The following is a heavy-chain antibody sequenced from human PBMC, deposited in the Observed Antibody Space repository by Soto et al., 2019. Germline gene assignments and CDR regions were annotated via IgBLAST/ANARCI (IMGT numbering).Heavy chain of an antibody. CDR3: ARDPIRGGVPYFFDF. CDR1: GYTFTDYF. J-gene: IGHJ4*02. Sequence: GASVKVSCKASGYTFTDYFVHGVRLSALQGLEWMGCVNPDTGVATFPQKFQGRVTVTRDASINTDYVELTHLTSEDTGIYYCARDPIRGGVPYFFDFWGRGTQVTVSS. D-gene: IGHD3-16*01. V-gene: IGHV1-2*02. CDR2: VNPDTGVA.